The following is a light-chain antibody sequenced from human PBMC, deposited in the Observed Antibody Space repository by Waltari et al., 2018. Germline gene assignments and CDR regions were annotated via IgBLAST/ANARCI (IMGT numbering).Light chain of an antibody. CDR1: QSITNW. CDR2: RAS. V-gene: IGKV1-5*03. J-gene: IGKJ1*01. CDR3: QQYDNYWT. Sequence: DIQLTQSPSTLSAPVGSRVPITCRASQSITNWLAWYQQKPGKAPKLLIYRASNLESGVPSRFSGSGSGTEFTLTISSLQPDDFATYYCQQYDNYWTFGQGTKVEIK.